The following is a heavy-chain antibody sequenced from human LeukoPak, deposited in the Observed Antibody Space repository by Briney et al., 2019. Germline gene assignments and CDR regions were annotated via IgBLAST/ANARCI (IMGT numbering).Heavy chain of an antibody. J-gene: IGHJ4*02. Sequence: GGSLRLSCAASGFTFDDYGMSWVRQAPGKGLEWVSGINWNGGSTGYADSVKGRFTISRDNAKNSLYLQTNSLRAEDTALYHCARVGDSSSWYSYFDYWGQGTLVTVSS. D-gene: IGHD6-13*01. CDR1: GFTFDDYG. CDR3: ARVGDSSSWYSYFDY. CDR2: INWNGGST. V-gene: IGHV3-20*01.